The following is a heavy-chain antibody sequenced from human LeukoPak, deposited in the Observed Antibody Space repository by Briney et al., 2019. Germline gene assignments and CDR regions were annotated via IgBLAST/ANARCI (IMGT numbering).Heavy chain of an antibody. CDR2: IYYSGST. D-gene: IGHD3-22*01. CDR3: ARSSLPYDSSADY. V-gene: IGHV4-61*05. Sequence: SETLSLTCTVSSGSISTSNYYWGWVRQPPGKGLEWIGYIYYSGSTNYNPSLKSRVTTSVDTSKNQFSLKLSSVTAADTAVYYCARSSLPYDSSADYWGQGTLVTVSS. J-gene: IGHJ4*02. CDR1: SGSISTSNYY.